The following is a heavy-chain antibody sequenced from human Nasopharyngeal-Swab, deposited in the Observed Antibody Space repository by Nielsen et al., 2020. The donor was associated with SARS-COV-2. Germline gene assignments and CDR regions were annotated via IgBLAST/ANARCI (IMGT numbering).Heavy chain of an antibody. CDR3: ARARHMGNWFDP. CDR1: GGSISSSSYY. Sequence: SETLSLTCTVSGGSISSSSYYLGWIRPPPGKGLEWIGSIYYSGGTYYNPSLKSRVTISVDTSKNQFSLKLSSVTAADTAVYYCARARHMGNWFDPWGQGTLVTVSS. D-gene: IGHD2-21*01. J-gene: IGHJ5*02. CDR2: IYYSGGT. V-gene: IGHV4-39*02.